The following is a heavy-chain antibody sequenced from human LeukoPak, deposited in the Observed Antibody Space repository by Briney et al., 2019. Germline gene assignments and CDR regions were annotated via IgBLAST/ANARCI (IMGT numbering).Heavy chain of an antibody. CDR2: IYYSGNT. V-gene: IGHV4-39*01. CDR1: GGSISSSSYF. D-gene: IGHD1-26*01. Sequence: SETLSLTCSVSGGSISSSSYFWGWIRQPPGKGLEWIGSIYYSGNTYYNPSLKSRVTISLDTSKNQFSLKLGSVTAADTAVYYCARRNRWELLDFWGQGTLVTVSS. CDR3: ARRNRWELLDF. J-gene: IGHJ4*02.